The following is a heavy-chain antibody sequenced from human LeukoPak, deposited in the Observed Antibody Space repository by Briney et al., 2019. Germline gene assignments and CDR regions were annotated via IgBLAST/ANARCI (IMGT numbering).Heavy chain of an antibody. D-gene: IGHD3-9*01. CDR3: ARLSTTGYYYLVY. CDR2: IYPGDSDT. J-gene: IGHJ4*02. Sequence: GESLKISCKGSGYSFSDFWIVWVRQMPGQGLEWMGIIYPGDSDTRYTPSFQGQVTISADKSISTAYLQWSSLKASDTAMYYCARLSTTGYYYLVYWGQGTLVTVSS. CDR1: GYSFSDFW. V-gene: IGHV5-51*01.